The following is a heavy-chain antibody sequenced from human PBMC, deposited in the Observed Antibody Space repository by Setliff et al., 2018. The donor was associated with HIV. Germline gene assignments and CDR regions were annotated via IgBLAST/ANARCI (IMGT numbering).Heavy chain of an antibody. CDR1: GGTFSSYA. Sequence: ASVKVSCKASGGTFSSYAISWVRQAPGQGLEWMGGVIPIFGTANYAQKFQGRVTITTDESTSTAYMELSSLRSEDTAVYYCARAGGSGSYYLSWYYGMDVWGQGTTVTVSS. J-gene: IGHJ6*02. D-gene: IGHD3-10*01. CDR2: VIPIFGTA. V-gene: IGHV1-69*05. CDR3: ARAGGSGSYYLSWYYGMDV.